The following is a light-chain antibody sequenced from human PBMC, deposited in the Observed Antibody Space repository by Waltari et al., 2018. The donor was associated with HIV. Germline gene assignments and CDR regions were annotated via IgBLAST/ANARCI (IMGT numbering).Light chain of an antibody. CDR1: QSVFFSSNNKNF. J-gene: IGKJ3*01. V-gene: IGKV4-1*01. CDR2: WAS. CDR3: QQYYTVPLT. Sequence: DIVMTQSPDSLAVSLGERATINCKSSQSVFFSSNNKNFLAWYQQKPGQAPKLLISWASTRASGVPARFSGSGSGTDFTLTINSLQPGDVAVYFCQQYYTVPLTFGPGTKVEI.